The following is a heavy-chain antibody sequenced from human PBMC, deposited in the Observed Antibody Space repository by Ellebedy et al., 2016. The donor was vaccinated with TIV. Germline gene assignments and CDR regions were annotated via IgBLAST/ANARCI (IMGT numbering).Heavy chain of an antibody. V-gene: IGHV3-7*01. CDR3: ASAARGSGAYESF. CDR2: INQGGSET. J-gene: IGHJ4*02. CDR1: GFTFSRFW. D-gene: IGHD5-12*01. Sequence: GESLKISCAASGFTFSRFWMAWVRQAPGKGLEWVATINQGGSETYYVDSVKGRFTISRDNSTNSLYLQMNSLRADDTALYYCASAARGSGAYESFWGQGTLVTVSS.